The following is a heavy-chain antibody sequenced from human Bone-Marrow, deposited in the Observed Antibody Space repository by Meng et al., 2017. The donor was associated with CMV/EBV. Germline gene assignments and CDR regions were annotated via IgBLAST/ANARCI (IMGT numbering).Heavy chain of an antibody. V-gene: IGHV4-4*02. J-gene: IGHJ5*02. CDR1: NW. D-gene: IGHD3-3*01. CDR3: ASNRGGRTVFGVVTRRYSWFDP. Sequence: NWWSWVRQPPGQGLAWIGEIYHSGQTYYNPSLKRRVTISIDKSTNHFSLTLNSVTAADTAVYYCASNRGGRTVFGVVTRRYSWFDPWGQGTLVTVSS. CDR2: IYHSGQT.